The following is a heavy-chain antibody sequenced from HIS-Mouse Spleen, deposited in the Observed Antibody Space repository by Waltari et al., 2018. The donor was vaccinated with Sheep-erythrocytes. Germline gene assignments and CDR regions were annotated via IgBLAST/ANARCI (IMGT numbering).Heavy chain of an antibody. J-gene: IGHJ4*02. Sequence: QVQLQESGPGLVKPSQTLSLTCTVSGGSISSGDYYWSWIRQPPGKGLEWIGYIYYSGSTYYNQSLKSRVTISVDTSKNQFSLKLSSVTAADTAVYYCARALANWGSSFDYWGQGTLVTVSS. CDR2: IYYSGST. D-gene: IGHD7-27*01. CDR1: GGSISSGDYY. V-gene: IGHV4-30-4*01. CDR3: ARALANWGSSFDY.